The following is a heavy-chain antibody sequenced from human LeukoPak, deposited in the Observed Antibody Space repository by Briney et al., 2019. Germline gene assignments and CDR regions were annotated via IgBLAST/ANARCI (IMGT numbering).Heavy chain of an antibody. J-gene: IGHJ4*02. CDR1: GGSISSYF. CDR2: IYTSGST. Sequence: SETLSLTCTVSGGSISSYFWSWIRQPAGKGLEWIGRIYTSGSTNYNPSLKSRVTMSVDTSKNQFSLKLSSVTAADTAVYYCARGIRYVEYFDYWGQGTLVTVSS. V-gene: IGHV4-4*07. CDR3: ARGIRYVEYFDY. D-gene: IGHD3-16*01.